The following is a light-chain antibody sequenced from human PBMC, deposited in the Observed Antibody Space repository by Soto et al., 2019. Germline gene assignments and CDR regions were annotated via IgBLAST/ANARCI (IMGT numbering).Light chain of an antibody. J-gene: IGKJ1*01. CDR1: QSISSW. V-gene: IGKV1-5*01. CDR2: SVS. Sequence: DIQMTQSPSTLSASMGDRVTITCRASQSISSWLAWYQQKPGKAPKLLVYSVSNLDSGVPSRFSGSGSGTDFTLTISSLQPDDFATYYCQQFSSYSRTFGQGTRVQMK. CDR3: QQFSSYSRT.